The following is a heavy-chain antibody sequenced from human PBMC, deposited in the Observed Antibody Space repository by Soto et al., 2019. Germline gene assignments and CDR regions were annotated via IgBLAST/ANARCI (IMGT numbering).Heavy chain of an antibody. D-gene: IGHD1-26*01. Sequence: PGGSLRLSCAASGFTFSSYWMSWVRQAPGKGLEWVANVKQDGSEKYYVDSVKGRFTISRDNAKNSLYLQMNSPRAEDTAVYYCARDGGSSVGAFDIWGQGTMVTVSS. CDR2: VKQDGSEK. V-gene: IGHV3-7*03. CDR1: GFTFSSYW. CDR3: ARDGGSSVGAFDI. J-gene: IGHJ3*02.